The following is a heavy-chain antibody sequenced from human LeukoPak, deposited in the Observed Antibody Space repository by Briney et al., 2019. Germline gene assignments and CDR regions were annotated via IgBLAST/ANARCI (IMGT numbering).Heavy chain of an antibody. CDR3: ARDPLRILTGYVGTNWFDP. CDR2: ISSSSSYI. Sequence: RPGGSLRLSCAASGFTFSSYSMNWVRQAPGKGLEWVSSISSSSSYIYYADSVKGRFTISRDNAKNSLYLQMNSLRAEDTAVYYCARDPLRILTGYVGTNWFDPWGQGTLVTVSS. J-gene: IGHJ5*02. D-gene: IGHD3-9*01. V-gene: IGHV3-21*01. CDR1: GFTFSSYS.